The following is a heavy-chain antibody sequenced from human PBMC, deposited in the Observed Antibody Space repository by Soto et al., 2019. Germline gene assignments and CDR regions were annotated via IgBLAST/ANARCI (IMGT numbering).Heavy chain of an antibody. CDR1: GYTFTTYY. J-gene: IGHJ4*02. V-gene: IGHV1-46*01. Sequence: GXSVKDSCKASGYTFTTYYIHWVRQAPVQGLEWMGIINPDGGSTRYAQNFQGRVTMTRDTSTSTVYMELSSLRSEDTAVYYCAKAPRGGVIITKLSAHIESWGQGTRVTVS. CDR2: INPDGGST. CDR3: AKAPRGGVIITKLSAHIES. D-gene: IGHD3-16*02.